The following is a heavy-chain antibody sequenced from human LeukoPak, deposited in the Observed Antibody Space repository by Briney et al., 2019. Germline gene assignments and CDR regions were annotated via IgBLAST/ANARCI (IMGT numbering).Heavy chain of an antibody. D-gene: IGHD3-22*01. CDR2: IYYSEST. Sequence: PSETLSLTCTVSGGSISSYYWRWIRQPPGRGLEWIVCIYYSESTNYNPSLKSRVTISEDTSKNQFSLKLNSVTAADTAVYYCARRHTCSHSSGYYLDYWGQGALVTVSS. CDR3: ARRHTCSHSSGYYLDY. V-gene: IGHV4-59*08. J-gene: IGHJ4*02. CDR1: GGSISSYY.